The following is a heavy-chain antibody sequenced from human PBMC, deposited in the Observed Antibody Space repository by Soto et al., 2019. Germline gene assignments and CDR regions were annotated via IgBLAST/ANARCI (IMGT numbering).Heavy chain of an antibody. Sequence: QVQLQESGPGLVKPSQTLSLTCTVSGGSISSYASFWSWIRQLPGKGPEWIAFISYSGTTSYNPSLRSRVTISADTSKCQFSLNLTSVTAADTAVYYCARGGASSKWFDPWGQGTLVTVSS. J-gene: IGHJ5*02. V-gene: IGHV4-31*03. CDR2: ISYSGTT. CDR1: GGSISSYASF. CDR3: ARGGASSKWFDP. D-gene: IGHD2-15*01.